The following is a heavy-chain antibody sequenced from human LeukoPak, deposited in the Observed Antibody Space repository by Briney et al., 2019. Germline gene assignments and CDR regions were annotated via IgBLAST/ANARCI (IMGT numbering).Heavy chain of an antibody. Sequence: GGSLRLSCAASGFTFSTYAMHWVRQAPGKGLEGVAVIWSDSTNKYYADSVRGRFTISRDNSKNTLYLQMSSLRAEDTAMYYCARDRLTTVTTFHFDYWGQGTLVTVSS. CDR2: IWSDSTNK. D-gene: IGHD4-17*01. CDR3: ARDRLTTVTTFHFDY. V-gene: IGHV3-33*01. J-gene: IGHJ4*02. CDR1: GFTFSTYA.